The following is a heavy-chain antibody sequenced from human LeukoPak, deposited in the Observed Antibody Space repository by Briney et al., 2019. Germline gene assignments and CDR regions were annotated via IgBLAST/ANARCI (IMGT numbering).Heavy chain of an antibody. Sequence: GGSLRLSCAASGFTFDDYGMSWVRQAPGKGREWVSGIGWNGGNTGYADSVKGRFTISRDNAKNSLYLQMNSLRAEDTALYYCARDLIAATGGLQFDYWGQGTLVTVSS. CDR2: IGWNGGNT. CDR3: ARDLIAATGGLQFDY. CDR1: GFTFDDYG. V-gene: IGHV3-20*04. D-gene: IGHD6-13*01. J-gene: IGHJ4*02.